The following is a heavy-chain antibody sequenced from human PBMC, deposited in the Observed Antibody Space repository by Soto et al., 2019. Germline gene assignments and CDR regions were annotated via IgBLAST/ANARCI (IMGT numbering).Heavy chain of an antibody. CDR2: IWNDGNGY. Sequence: PGGSLRLSCAASGFTFNNYGMHWVRQAPGKGLEWVAVIWNDGNGYYYANSVKGRFTISRDNSRNTLYLQMSSLRAEDTAVYYCARRQFSPPTRGAASARGGMDVWGQGTTVTVSS. CDR3: ARRQFSPPTRGAASARGGMDV. CDR1: GFTFNNYG. J-gene: IGHJ6*02. V-gene: IGHV3-33*01. D-gene: IGHD6-13*01.